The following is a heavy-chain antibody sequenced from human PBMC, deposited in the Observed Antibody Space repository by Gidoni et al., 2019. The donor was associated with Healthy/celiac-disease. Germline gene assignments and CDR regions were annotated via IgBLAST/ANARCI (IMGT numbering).Heavy chain of an antibody. J-gene: IGHJ6*03. D-gene: IGHD2-2*01. CDR2: ISWNSGSI. Sequence: EVQLVESGGGLVQPGRSLRPSCAASGFTFEDYAMHWVRQAPGKGLGWVSGISWNSGSIGYADSVKGRFTISRDNAKNSLYLQMNSLRAEDTALYYCARVPAAHYYYYYYMDVWGKGTTVTVSS. V-gene: IGHV3-9*01. CDR3: ARVPAAHYYYYYYMDV. CDR1: GFTFEDYA.